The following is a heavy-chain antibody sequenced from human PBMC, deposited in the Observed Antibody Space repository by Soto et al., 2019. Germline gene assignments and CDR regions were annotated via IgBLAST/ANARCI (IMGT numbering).Heavy chain of an antibody. CDR3: ARIRGYWYGLDV. V-gene: IGHV3-23*01. J-gene: IGHJ6*02. CDR2: ITGTGGNT. Sequence: EVQLLEFGGGLVQPGGSLRLSCAASGFPLSTYGMTWVRQAPGKGLEWVSAITGTGGNTYYVDSVKGRFTSSRDNSKNMLYLQMNSLRVEDTAVYYCARIRGYWYGLDVWGQGTTVTVSS. CDR1: GFPLSTYG.